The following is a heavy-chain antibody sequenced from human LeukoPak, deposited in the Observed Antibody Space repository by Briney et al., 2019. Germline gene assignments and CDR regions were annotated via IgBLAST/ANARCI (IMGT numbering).Heavy chain of an antibody. J-gene: IGHJ4*02. Sequence: GGSLRLSCAASGFTVSSYAMSWVRQAPGKGLEWVSAISGSGGSTYYADSVKGRFTIPRDNSKNTVYLQMNSLRAEDTAVYYCAKGEIAAGTSYWGQGTLVTVSS. CDR3: AKGEIAAGTSY. D-gene: IGHD6-13*01. CDR1: GFTVSSYA. V-gene: IGHV3-23*01. CDR2: ISGSGGST.